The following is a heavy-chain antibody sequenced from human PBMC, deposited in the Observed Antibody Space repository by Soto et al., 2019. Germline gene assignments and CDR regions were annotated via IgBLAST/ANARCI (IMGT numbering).Heavy chain of an antibody. V-gene: IGHV3-23*01. CDR1: GFIFSSYA. J-gene: IGHJ4*02. CDR3: AKERIAAVGIPGFDY. CDR2: ISGHGGSE. D-gene: IGHD6-13*01. Sequence: EVQLLESGGGLVQPGGSLRLSCAASGFIFSSYAMSWVRQAPGKGLEWVSYISGHGGSEDYADSVKGRFTVSRDHSKNTLYLQMNSLRSEDTGVYYCAKERIAAVGIPGFDYWGQGTLVTVSS.